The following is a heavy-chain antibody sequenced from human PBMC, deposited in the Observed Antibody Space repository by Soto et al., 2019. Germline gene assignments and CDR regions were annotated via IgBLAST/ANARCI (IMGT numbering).Heavy chain of an antibody. Sequence: DVQLVESGGGLVQPGGSVRLSCAASGFTVSSNYISWVRQAPGKGLEWVSVMYSGGGTYYADSVRGRFTISRDNSKNTLFLQMNSLRAEDTAVYHCARDGGTYRLDLWGQGTLVTVSS. CDR3: ARDGGTYRLDL. CDR1: GFTVSSNY. D-gene: IGHD1-26*01. V-gene: IGHV3-66*01. J-gene: IGHJ5*02. CDR2: MYSGGGT.